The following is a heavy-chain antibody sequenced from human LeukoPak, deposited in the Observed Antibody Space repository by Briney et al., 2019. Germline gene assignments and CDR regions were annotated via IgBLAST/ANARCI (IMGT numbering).Heavy chain of an antibody. CDR1: GYTFTSYD. J-gene: IGHJ6*03. CDR2: MNPNSGNT. V-gene: IGHV1-8*03. CDR3: AREGIPSRIQLWLQDYYYYMDV. D-gene: IGHD5-18*01. Sequence: PLASVKVSCKASGYTFTSYDINWVRQATGQGLEWVGWMNPNSGNTGYAQKFQGRVTITRNTSISTAYMELSSLRSEDTAVYYCAREGIPSRIQLWLQDYYYYMDVWGKGTTVTVSS.